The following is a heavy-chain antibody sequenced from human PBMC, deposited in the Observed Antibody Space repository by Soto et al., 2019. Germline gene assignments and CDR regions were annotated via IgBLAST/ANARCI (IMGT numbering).Heavy chain of an antibody. CDR2: ISWNSNNI. CDR1: GFRFDDYA. J-gene: IGHJ5*02. V-gene: IGHV3-9*01. CDR3: VKDIHSSAWYWFDP. D-gene: IGHD6-19*01. Sequence: GGSLRLSCAASGFRFDDYAMHWVRQAPGKGLEWVAGISWNSNNIDYADSVKGRFTISRDNTRNSLYLQMKSLRAEDTALYYCVKDIHSSAWYWFDPWGQGTLVTVSS.